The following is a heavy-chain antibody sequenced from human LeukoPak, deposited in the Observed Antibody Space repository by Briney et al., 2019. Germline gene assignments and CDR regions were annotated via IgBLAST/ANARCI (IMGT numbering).Heavy chain of an antibody. Sequence: GGSLRLSCAASGFTFSTYSMNWLRLAPGKGLEWVSSISPDSNYKYYVDSVKGRFTISRDNAKSSLYLQVNSLRAEDTAVYYCVRGGYRGFDYEYWGQGTLVTVSS. V-gene: IGHV3-21*01. CDR1: GFTFSTYS. J-gene: IGHJ4*02. CDR3: VRGGYRGFDYEY. D-gene: IGHD5-12*01. CDR2: ISPDSNYK.